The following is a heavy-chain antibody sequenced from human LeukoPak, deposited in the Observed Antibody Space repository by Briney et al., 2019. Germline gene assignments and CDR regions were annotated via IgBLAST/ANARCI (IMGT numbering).Heavy chain of an antibody. J-gene: IGHJ4*02. CDR1: GYTFTNFG. V-gene: IGHV1-18*01. Sequence: ASVKVSCKASGYTFTNFGISWVRQAPGQGLEWMGWISGNNDNTNYAQKFQGRVTMTTDTSTSTAYMELKSLRADDTAVYYCARDPSDMYSGGWYDYWGQGTLVTVSS. CDR3: ARDPSDMYSGGWYDY. D-gene: IGHD6-19*01. CDR2: ISGNNDNT.